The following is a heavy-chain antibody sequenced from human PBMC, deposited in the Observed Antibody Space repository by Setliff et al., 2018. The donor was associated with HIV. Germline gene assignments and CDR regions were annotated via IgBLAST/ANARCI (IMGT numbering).Heavy chain of an antibody. CDR2: ISSSGSTI. V-gene: IGHV3-48*03. CDR3: ARDDSNYRQHGMDV. D-gene: IGHD4-4*01. CDR1: GFTFSSYE. J-gene: IGHJ6*02. Sequence: GESLKISCAASGFTFSSYEMNWVRQAPGKGLEWVSYISSSGSTIYYADSVKGRFTISRDNAENSLYLQMNSLRAEDTAVYYCARDDSNYRQHGMDVWGQGTTVTVSS.